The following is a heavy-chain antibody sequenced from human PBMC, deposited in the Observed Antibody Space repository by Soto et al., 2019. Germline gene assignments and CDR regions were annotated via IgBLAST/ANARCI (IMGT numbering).Heavy chain of an antibody. CDR1: VCTLSNYE. CDR3: PTLSSGSLYYYNGTEV. D-gene: IGHD3-3*01. Sequence: VGSLRLSCASSVCTLSNYEMNCVRHSPGKGLEWIAYTNSRGSMVYYGDSASDRFTISRDNAKNSVYLQMDSLRADDTAVYYCPTLSSGSLYYYNGTEVWGRGTTVTVSS. J-gene: IGHJ6*01. V-gene: IGHV3-48*03. CDR2: TNSRGSMV.